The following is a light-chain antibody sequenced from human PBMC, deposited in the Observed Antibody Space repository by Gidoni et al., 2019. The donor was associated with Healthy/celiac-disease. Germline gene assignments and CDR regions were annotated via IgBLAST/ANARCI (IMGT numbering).Light chain of an antibody. CDR3: QQRSNWPPIT. Sequence: EIVLTQSPATLSLSPGERATLSCRASQSVSSYLAWYQQKPGQAPRLLIYDASNRATGIPARFSGSGSCTDFTLTISSLEPEDFAVYYCQQRSNWPPITFGQGTRLEIK. CDR2: DAS. CDR1: QSVSSY. J-gene: IGKJ5*01. V-gene: IGKV3-11*01.